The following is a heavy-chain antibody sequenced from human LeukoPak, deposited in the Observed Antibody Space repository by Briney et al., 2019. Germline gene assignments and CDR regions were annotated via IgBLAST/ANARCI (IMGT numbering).Heavy chain of an antibody. D-gene: IGHD3-10*01. CDR3: ARRYYYNLGSFPFDF. J-gene: IGHJ4*02. V-gene: IGHV4-34*01. CDR1: GGPLSGYF. CDR2: IHNSGTT. Sequence: SETLSFTCAVSGGPLSGYFWSWIRQSSGKGLEWIGEIHNSGTTNYNPSLNSRVTISEDTSKNQFYLNLSSVTAADTAVYYCARRYYYNLGSFPFDFWGQGTLVTVSS.